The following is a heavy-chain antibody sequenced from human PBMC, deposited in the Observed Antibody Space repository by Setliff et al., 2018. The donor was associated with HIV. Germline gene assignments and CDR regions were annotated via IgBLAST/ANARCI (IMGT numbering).Heavy chain of an antibody. D-gene: IGHD3-10*01. CDR1: GGSISTSRYY. Sequence: ETLSLTCTVSGGSISTSRYYWGWIRQPPGKGLEWIGSINYRGNTYYNPSLKSRAAISADTSKNQISLKLSSVTAADTAVYYCASLDGSESPYIYYYYMDVWGEGTAVTVSS. V-gene: IGHV4-39*01. CDR2: INYRGNT. CDR3: ASLDGSESPYIYYYYMDV. J-gene: IGHJ6*03.